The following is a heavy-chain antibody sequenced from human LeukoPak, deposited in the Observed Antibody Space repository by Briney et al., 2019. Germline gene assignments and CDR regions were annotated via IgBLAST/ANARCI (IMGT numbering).Heavy chain of an antibody. CDR1: EFTFSSYS. J-gene: IGHJ4*02. V-gene: IGHV3-48*01. Sequence: GGSLRLSCEASEFTFSSYSMNWVRQAPGEGLEWGSYISSSSSTIYHAESVKGRFTVSRDNAKNSLYLQMNSLRVEDTAVYYCARSRGNSGSYPLDYWGQGALVTVSS. CDR2: ISSSSSTI. D-gene: IGHD1-26*01. CDR3: ARSRGNSGSYPLDY.